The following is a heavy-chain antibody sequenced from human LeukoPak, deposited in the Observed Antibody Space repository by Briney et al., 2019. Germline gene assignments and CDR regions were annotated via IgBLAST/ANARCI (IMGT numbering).Heavy chain of an antibody. CDR1: GYTFTGYY. D-gene: IGHD3-16*01. V-gene: IGHV1-2*02. CDR3: ARASFWESPINWFDP. J-gene: IGHJ5*02. CDR2: INPNSGGT. Sequence: ASVKVSCKASGYTFTGYYMHWVRQAPGQGLEWMGWINPNSGGTNYAQKFQGRVTMTRDTSISTAYMELSRLRSDDTAVYYCARASFWESPINWFDPWGQGTLVTVSS.